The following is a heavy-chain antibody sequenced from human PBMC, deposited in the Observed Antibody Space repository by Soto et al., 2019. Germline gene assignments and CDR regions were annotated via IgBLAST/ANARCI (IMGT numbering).Heavy chain of an antibody. CDR1: GGSITSSRYY. V-gene: IGHV4-39*07. CDR3: ARGPAP. Sequence: SETLSLTCTVSGGSITSSRYYWGWIRQPPGKGLEWIGYIYHSGSTYYNPSLKSRVTISVDRSKNQFSLELSSVTAADTAVYECARGPAPWGQGTLVTVSS. CDR2: IYHSGST. J-gene: IGHJ5*02.